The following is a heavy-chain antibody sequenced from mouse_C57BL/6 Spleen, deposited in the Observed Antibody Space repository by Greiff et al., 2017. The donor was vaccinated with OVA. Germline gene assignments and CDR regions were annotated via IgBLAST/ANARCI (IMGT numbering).Heavy chain of an antibody. J-gene: IGHJ2*01. CDR3: AKSATGKSDY. V-gene: IGHV1-52*01. CDR2: IDPSDSDT. Sequence: VQLQQPGAELVRPGSSVKLSCKASGYTFTSYWMHWVKQRPIQGLEWIGNIDPSDSDTHYNQKFKDKATLTVDKSSSTAYMQLSSLTSEVSAVYYCAKSATGKSDYWGQGTTLTVSS. CDR1: GYTFTSYW. D-gene: IGHD4-1*02.